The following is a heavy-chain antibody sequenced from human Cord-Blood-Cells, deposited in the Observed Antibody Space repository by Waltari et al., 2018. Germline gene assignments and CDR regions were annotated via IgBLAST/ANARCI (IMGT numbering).Heavy chain of an antibody. V-gene: IGHV3-48*02. CDR1: GFTFRSSS. J-gene: IGHJ5*02. Sequence: EVQLVESGGGLVQPGGSLRLSCAASGFTFRSSSTTLVPQAPGKGLEWVSYISSSSSTIYYADSVKGRFTISRDNAKNSLYLQMNSLRDEDTAVYYCARVTAVADWFDPWGQGTLVTVSS. CDR3: ARVTAVADWFDP. CDR2: ISSSSSTI. D-gene: IGHD6-19*01.